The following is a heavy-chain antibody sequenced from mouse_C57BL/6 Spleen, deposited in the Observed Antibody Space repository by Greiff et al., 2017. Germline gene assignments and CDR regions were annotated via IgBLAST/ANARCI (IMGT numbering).Heavy chain of an antibody. CDR3: AKDLTYYGSIAY. V-gene: IGHV2-3*01. CDR2: IWGDGST. J-gene: IGHJ3*01. CDR1: GFSLTSYG. Sequence: VHLVESGPGLVAPSQSLSITCTVPGFSLTSYGVSWVRQPPGKGLEWLGVIWGDGSTNYHSALISRLSISKDNPKSQVFLKLISLQPDDTASYYCAKDLTYYGSIAYWSQGTLVTVSA. D-gene: IGHD1-1*01.